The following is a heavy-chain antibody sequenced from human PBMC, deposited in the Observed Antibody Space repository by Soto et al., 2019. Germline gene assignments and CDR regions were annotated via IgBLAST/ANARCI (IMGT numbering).Heavy chain of an antibody. CDR2: INTDGSST. J-gene: IGHJ4*02. V-gene: IGHV3-74*01. CDR1: GFTFSNYW. Sequence: EVQLVESGGGLVQPGGSLRLSCAASGFTFSNYWMHWVRQAPGKGLVWVSRINTDGSSTSYADSVKGRFTISRDNANNTLYLQMNSLRAEDTAVYYCASFYCSGGSCRPDFWGQGTLVTVSS. D-gene: IGHD2-15*01. CDR3: ASFYCSGGSCRPDF.